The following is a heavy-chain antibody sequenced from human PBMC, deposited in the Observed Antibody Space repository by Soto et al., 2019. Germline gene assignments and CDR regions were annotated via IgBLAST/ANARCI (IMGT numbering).Heavy chain of an antibody. V-gene: IGHV4-34*01. Sequence: QVQLQQWGAGLLKPSETLSLTCAVYGGSFSGYYWSWIRQPPGKGLEWIGEINHSGSTNYNPSLTSRVTISVDTSKNQFSLKLRSVTAADTAVYYCARDTRYCSGGSCYSGFDYWGQGTLVTVSS. CDR3: ARDTRYCSGGSCYSGFDY. J-gene: IGHJ4*02. D-gene: IGHD2-15*01. CDR1: GGSFSGYY. CDR2: INHSGST.